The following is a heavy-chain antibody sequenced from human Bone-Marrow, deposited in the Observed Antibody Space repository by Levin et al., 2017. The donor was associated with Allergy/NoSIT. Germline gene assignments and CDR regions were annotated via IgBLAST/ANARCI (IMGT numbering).Heavy chain of an antibody. CDR1: GFTFGSYA. CDR3: AKELAAVGYYYYGVDV. Sequence: GGSLRLSCAASGFTFGSYAMNWVRQAPGRGLEWVSVISGTGSSSYYADSVKGRFTISRDNARKKLYLQMNSLRDEDTAVYYCAKELAAVGYYYYGVDVWGQGTTVTVSS. D-gene: IGHD6-13*01. CDR2: ISGTGSSS. V-gene: IGHV3-23*01. J-gene: IGHJ6*02.